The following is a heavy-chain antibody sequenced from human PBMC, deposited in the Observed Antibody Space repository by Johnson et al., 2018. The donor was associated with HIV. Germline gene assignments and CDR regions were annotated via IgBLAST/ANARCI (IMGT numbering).Heavy chain of an antibody. D-gene: IGHD6-25*01. CDR1: GFTFDDYG. CDR3: ARDFIAPELGDAFDI. Sequence: VQLVESGGTVIRPGGSLRLSCVASGFTFDDYGMSWVRQAPGKGLEWVSGINWDGTYTGYVGSVKGRFTISRDNGKNSLYLQMNSLRAEDTAVYYCARDFIAPELGDAFDIWGQGTMVTVSS. J-gene: IGHJ3*02. CDR2: INWDGTYT. V-gene: IGHV3-20*04.